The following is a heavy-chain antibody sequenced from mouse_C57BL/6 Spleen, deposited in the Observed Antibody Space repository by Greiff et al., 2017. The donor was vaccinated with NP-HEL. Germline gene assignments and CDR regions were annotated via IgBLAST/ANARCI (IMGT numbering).Heavy chain of an antibody. J-gene: IGHJ2*01. CDR3: ARHEVPDYYGSSYFDY. CDR2: FYPGSGSI. D-gene: IGHD1-1*01. CDR1: GYTFTEYT. Sequence: QVQLQQSGAELVKPGASVKLSCKASGYTFTEYTIHWVKQRSGQGLEWIGWFYPGSGSIKHNEKFKDKATLTADKSSSTVYMELSRLTSEDSAVYFCARHEVPDYYGSSYFDYWGQGTTLTVSS. V-gene: IGHV1-62-2*01.